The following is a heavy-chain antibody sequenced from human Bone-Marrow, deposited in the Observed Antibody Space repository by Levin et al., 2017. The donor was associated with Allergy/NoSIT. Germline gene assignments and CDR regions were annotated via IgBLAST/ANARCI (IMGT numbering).Heavy chain of an antibody. CDR3: ARDLGWTAATQYCYYFDY. V-gene: IGHV1-2*02. D-gene: IGHD3-3*01. Sequence: PGGSLRLSCKASGYPFSGYYIHWLRQAPGQGLEWMGSINPHTGGTNYAQKFQGRVTVTRDTSISTAYMELSSLRSDDTAVYYCARDLGWTAATQYCYYFDYWGQGTLVTVSS. J-gene: IGHJ4*02. CDR1: GYPFSGYY. CDR2: INPHTGGT.